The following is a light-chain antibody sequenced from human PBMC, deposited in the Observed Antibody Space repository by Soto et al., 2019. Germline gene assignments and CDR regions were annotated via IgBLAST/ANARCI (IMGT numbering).Light chain of an antibody. V-gene: IGKV3-15*01. CDR2: DAS. CDR3: QQYKNWPPWT. J-gene: IGKJ1*01. Sequence: EIVMTQSPGTLSVSPGERATLSCRASENLNTNLAWYQQRPGQAPRLLIYDASTRATGVPARFTGSGSGTDFTLTISSLQFEDFAVYFCQQYKNWPPWTFGQGTKVDI. CDR1: ENLNTN.